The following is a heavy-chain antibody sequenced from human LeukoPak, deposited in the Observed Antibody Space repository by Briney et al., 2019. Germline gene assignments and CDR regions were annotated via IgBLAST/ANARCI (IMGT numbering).Heavy chain of an antibody. J-gene: IGHJ6*03. Sequence: SETLSLTCTVSGGSISSYYWSWIRQPPGKGLEWIGYIYYSGSTNYNPSLKSRVTISVDTSKNQFSLKLSSVTAADTAVYYCARTTEGGYTYDYYYYYYMDVWGKGTTVTISS. CDR1: GGSISSYY. CDR2: IYYSGST. CDR3: ARTTEGGYTYDYYYYYYMDV. D-gene: IGHD5-18*01. V-gene: IGHV4-59*01.